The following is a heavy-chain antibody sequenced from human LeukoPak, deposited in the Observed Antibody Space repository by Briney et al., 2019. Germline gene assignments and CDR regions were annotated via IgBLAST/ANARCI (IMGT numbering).Heavy chain of an antibody. D-gene: IGHD2-21*01. CDR1: GFTFRGFA. V-gene: IGHV3-73*01. CDR3: TRDSRSLFDY. CDR2: IRSKPNNYAT. J-gene: IGHJ4*02. Sequence: GGSLRLSCAASGFTFRGFAMHWVRQASGKGLEWVGRIRSKPNNYATEYAASVKGRFTISRDDAENTAYLQMNSLKIEDTAVYYCTRDSRSLFDYWGQGTLVTVSS.